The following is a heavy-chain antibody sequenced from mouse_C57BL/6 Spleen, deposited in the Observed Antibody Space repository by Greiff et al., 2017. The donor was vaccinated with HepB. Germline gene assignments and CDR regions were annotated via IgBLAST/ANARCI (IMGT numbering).Heavy chain of an antibody. CDR3: ARYSNYVYAMDY. Sequence: QVQLQQSGAELVKPGASVKLSCKASGYTFTSYWMQWVKQRPGQGLEWIGEIDPSDSYTNYNQKFKGKATLTVDTSSSTAYMQLSSLTSEDSAVYYCARYSNYVYAMDYWGQGTSVTVSS. D-gene: IGHD2-5*01. J-gene: IGHJ4*01. CDR2: IDPSDSYT. V-gene: IGHV1-50*01. CDR1: GYTFTSYW.